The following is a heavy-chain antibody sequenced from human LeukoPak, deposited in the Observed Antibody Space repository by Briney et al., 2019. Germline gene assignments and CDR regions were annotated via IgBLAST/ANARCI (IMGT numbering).Heavy chain of an antibody. CDR2: TYSDGTT. CDR3: AKEGRSSYFDY. Sequence: GGSLRLSCAASGFTVSSNFMTWVRQAPGKGLEWVSVTYSDGTTYYADSVKGRFTISRDNSKNTLDLQMNSLRAEDTATYYCAKEGRSSYFDYWGQGTLVTVSS. D-gene: IGHD6-6*01. CDR1: GFTVSSNF. V-gene: IGHV3-53*01. J-gene: IGHJ4*02.